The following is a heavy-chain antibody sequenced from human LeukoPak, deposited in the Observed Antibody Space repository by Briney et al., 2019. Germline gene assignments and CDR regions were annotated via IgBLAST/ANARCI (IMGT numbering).Heavy chain of an antibody. J-gene: IGHJ4*02. CDR2: IYHSGST. Sequence: SETLSLTCAVSGYSISSGYYWGWIRQPPGKGLEWIGGIYHSGSTHYNPSLKSRDTISVDSSKNQFSLKLTSVTAADTAVYYCARVAAVAVKYYFDYWGQGTLVIVSS. D-gene: IGHD6-19*01. CDR1: GYSISSGYY. V-gene: IGHV4-38-2*01. CDR3: ARVAAVAVKYYFDY.